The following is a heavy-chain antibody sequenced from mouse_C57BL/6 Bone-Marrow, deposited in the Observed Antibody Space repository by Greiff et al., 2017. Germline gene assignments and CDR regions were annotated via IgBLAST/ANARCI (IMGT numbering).Heavy chain of an antibody. J-gene: IGHJ3*01. D-gene: IGHD2-5*01. V-gene: IGHV1-72*01. CDR2: IDPNSGGT. Sequence: VQLQQPGAELVKPGASVKLSCKASGYTFTSYWMHWVKQRPGRGLEWIGRIDPNSGGTKYNEKFKSKATLTVDKHSSTAYMQLRSLRSADSAVYYCARAPYYSNNAFAYWGQGTLVTVSA. CDR3: ARAPYYSNNAFAY. CDR1: GYTFTSYW.